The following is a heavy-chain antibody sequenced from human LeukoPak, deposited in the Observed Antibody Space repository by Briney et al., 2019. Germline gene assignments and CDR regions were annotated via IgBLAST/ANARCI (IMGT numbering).Heavy chain of an antibody. CDR1: GGTFSTSA. CDR3: SRARERLTGTLAALDI. J-gene: IGHJ3*02. Sequence: ASVKVSCKASGGTFSTSAISWVRQAPGQGLEWMGGIIPIFGTANYAQKFQGRVTITADESTSTAYMELSSLSSEDTAVYYCSRARERLTGTLAALDIWGQGTIVSVSS. CDR2: IIPIFGTA. D-gene: IGHD1-7*01. V-gene: IGHV1-69*01.